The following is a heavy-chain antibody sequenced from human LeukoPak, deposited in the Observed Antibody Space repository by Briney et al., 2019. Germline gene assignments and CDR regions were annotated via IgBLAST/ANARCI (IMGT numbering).Heavy chain of an antibody. CDR2: INPNSGGT. Sequence: ASVKVSCKASGYTFTGYYMHWVRQAPGQGLEWIGWINPNSGGTNYAQKFQGRVTMTRDTSISTAYMELSRLRSDDTAVYYCARDLAAAGTSLGYWGQGTLVTVSS. CDR1: GYTFTGYY. CDR3: ARDLAAAGTSLGY. V-gene: IGHV1-2*02. J-gene: IGHJ4*02. D-gene: IGHD6-13*01.